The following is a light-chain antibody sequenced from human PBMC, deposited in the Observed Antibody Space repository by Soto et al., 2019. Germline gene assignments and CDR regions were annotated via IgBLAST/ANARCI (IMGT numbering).Light chain of an antibody. CDR2: DAS. CDR1: QNIGDNY. CDR3: QQFGRSPRFT. Sequence: IVLTQSPGTLSLSPGDRATLSCRASQNIGDNYLAWYQQKPGQAPRLLIYDASRRATGIPERFSGSGCGTDVTLIINSLEPEDCAVDYCQQFGRSPRFTFGPGTKVDIK. J-gene: IGKJ3*01. V-gene: IGKV3-20*01.